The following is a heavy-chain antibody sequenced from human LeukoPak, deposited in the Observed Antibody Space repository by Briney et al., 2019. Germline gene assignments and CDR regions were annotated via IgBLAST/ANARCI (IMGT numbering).Heavy chain of an antibody. CDR3: ARKVRDAFDI. D-gene: IGHD3-10*01. CDR1: GFTFRSYS. V-gene: IGHV3-21*01. CDR2: ISSSSSYI. Sequence: GGSLRLSCAASGFTFRSYSMNWVRQAPGKGLEWVSSISSSSSYIYYADSVKGRFTISRDNAKNSLYLQMNSLRAEDTAVYYCARKVRDAFDIWGQGTMATVSS. J-gene: IGHJ3*02.